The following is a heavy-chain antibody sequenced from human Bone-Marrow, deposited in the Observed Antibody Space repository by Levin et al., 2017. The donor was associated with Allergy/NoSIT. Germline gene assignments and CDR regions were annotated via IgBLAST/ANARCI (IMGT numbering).Heavy chain of an antibody. J-gene: IGHJ4*02. V-gene: IGHV1-3*04. D-gene: IGHD2-8*02. CDR2: INTGSGNP. CDR1: GYNFGSYA. Sequence: GASVKVSCKASGYNFGSYALHWVRQAPGQRLEWMGSINTGSGNPEYSPNFQGRVTFTTDTSASTGYMDLRSLRTEDTAVYYCAREGGGTVVGSLTLNFWGQGTLVTVSS. CDR3: AREGGGTVVGSLTLNF.